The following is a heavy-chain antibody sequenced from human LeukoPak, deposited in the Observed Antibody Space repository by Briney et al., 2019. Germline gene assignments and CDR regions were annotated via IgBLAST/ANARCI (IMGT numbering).Heavy chain of an antibody. V-gene: IGHV3-30*02. CDR1: GFTFSGYG. Sequence: GGSLRLSCAASGFTFSGYGMSWVRQAPGKGLEWVAFIRYDGSNKYYADSVKGRFTISRDNSKNTLYLQMNSLRAKDTAVYYCAKDSSNSCHYWGQGTLVTVSS. CDR2: IRYDGSNK. J-gene: IGHJ4*02. D-gene: IGHD2-2*01. CDR3: AKDSSNSCHY.